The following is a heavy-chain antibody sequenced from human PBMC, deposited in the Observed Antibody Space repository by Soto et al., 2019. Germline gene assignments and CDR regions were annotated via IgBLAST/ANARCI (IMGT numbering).Heavy chain of an antibody. V-gene: IGHV3-21*01. CDR2: ISSSSSYI. CDR1: GFTFSSYS. D-gene: IGHD3-9*01. CDR3: ATYYDILTGLNDWDAFDI. Sequence: EVQLVESGGGLVKPGGSLRLSCAASGFTFSSYSMNWVRQAPGKGLEWVSSISSSSSYIYYADSVKGRFTISRDNAKNSLYLQMNSLRAEDTAVYYCATYYDILTGLNDWDAFDIWGQGTMVTVSS. J-gene: IGHJ3*02.